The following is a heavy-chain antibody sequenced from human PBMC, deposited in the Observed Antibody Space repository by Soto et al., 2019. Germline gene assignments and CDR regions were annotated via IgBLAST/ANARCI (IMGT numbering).Heavy chain of an antibody. D-gene: IGHD6-19*01. CDR2: ISAYNGNT. V-gene: IGHV1-18*01. J-gene: IGHJ5*02. Sequence: ASVKVSCKASGYTFTSYGISWVRQAPGQGLEWMGWISAYNGNTNYAQKLQGRVTMTTDTSTSTAYMELRSLRSDDTAVYYCARDGGFEQWKVNSFDPWGQGTQVTSPQ. CDR3: ARDGGFEQWKVNSFDP. CDR1: GYTFTSYG.